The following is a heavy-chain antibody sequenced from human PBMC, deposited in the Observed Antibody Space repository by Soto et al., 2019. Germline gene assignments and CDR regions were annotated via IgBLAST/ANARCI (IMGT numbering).Heavy chain of an antibody. V-gene: IGHV1-18*04. D-gene: IGHD3-10*01. Sequence: QVQLVQSGAEVKKPGASVKVSCKASGYTFTSYGISWVRQAPGQGLEWMGWISAYNGNTNYAQKLQGRVTMTTDTSTSTAYMELRRLRSDDTAVYYCAIDYYGSGSLNWFDPWGQGTLVTVSS. J-gene: IGHJ5*02. CDR2: ISAYNGNT. CDR1: GYTFTSYG. CDR3: AIDYYGSGSLNWFDP.